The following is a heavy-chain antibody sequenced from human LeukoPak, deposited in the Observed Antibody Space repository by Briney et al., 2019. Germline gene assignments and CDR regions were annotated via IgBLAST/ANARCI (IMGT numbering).Heavy chain of an antibody. D-gene: IGHD1-1*01. CDR1: LCTLRNYW. CDR3: ARDIRDWNDFDY. V-gene: IGHV3-74*01. Sequence: GGSLRLSCLASLCTLRNYWMHWVRQAPGKGLVWVSRINSDGSSTSYADSVKGRFTISSDNAKNTLYLQINSLRAEDKAVYYCARDIRDWNDFDYWGQGTLVTVSS. J-gene: IGHJ4*02. CDR2: INSDGSST.